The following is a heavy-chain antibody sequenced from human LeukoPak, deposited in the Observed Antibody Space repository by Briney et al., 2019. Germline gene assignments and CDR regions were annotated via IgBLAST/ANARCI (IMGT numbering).Heavy chain of an antibody. CDR2: IIPIFGTA. CDR3: ARDVVTKAGAFDI. V-gene: IGHV1-69*05. CDR1: GGTFSSYA. J-gene: IGHJ3*02. D-gene: IGHD2-21*02. Sequence: SSVKVSCKASGGTFSSYAISWVRQAPGQGLEWMGRIIPIFGTANYAQKFQGRVTVTTDESTSTAYMELSSLRSEDTAVYYCARDVVTKAGAFDIWGQGTMVTVSS.